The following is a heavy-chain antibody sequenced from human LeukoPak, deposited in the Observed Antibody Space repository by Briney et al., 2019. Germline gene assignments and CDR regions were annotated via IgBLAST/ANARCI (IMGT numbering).Heavy chain of an antibody. D-gene: IGHD3-22*01. CDR2: IYYSGTT. CDR3: ARMIGDDAFDI. J-gene: IGHJ3*02. Sequence: KPGGSLRLSCAASGFTFSSYAMSWIRQPPGKGLEWIGTIYYSGTTYYNPSLKSRVTISVDTSRNQFSLKLSSVTATDTAVYYCARMIGDDAFDIWGQGTMVTVSS. V-gene: IGHV4-39*01. CDR1: GFTFSSYA.